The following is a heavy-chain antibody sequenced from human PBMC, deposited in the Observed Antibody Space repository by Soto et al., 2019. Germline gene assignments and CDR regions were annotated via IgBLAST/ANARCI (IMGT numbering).Heavy chain of an antibody. J-gene: IGHJ3*02. CDR2: ISGSGGST. CDR1: GFTFSSYA. Sequence: GSLRLSCAASGFTFSSYAMSWVRQAPGKGLEWVSAISGSGGSTYYADSVKGRFTISRDNSKNTLYLQMNSLRAEDTAVYYCAKVPIQMATIKEDAFDIWGQGTMVTVSS. CDR3: AKVPIQMATIKEDAFDI. V-gene: IGHV3-23*01. D-gene: IGHD5-12*01.